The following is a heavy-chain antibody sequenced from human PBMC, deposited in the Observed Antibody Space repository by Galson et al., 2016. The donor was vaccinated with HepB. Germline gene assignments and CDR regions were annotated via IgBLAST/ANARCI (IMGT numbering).Heavy chain of an antibody. CDR1: GGSISSSSW. V-gene: IGHV4-4*02. CDR2: ISHSGSN. CDR3: ARQRGFGELISYYGMDV. J-gene: IGHJ6*02. D-gene: IGHD3-10*01. Sequence: SETLSLTCAVSGGSISSSSWWSWIRLPPGKGLEWIGEISHSGSNNYNPSLKSRVIISVDKSKNQFSLNMISVTAADTAVYYCARQRGFGELISYYGMDVWGQGTTVTVSS.